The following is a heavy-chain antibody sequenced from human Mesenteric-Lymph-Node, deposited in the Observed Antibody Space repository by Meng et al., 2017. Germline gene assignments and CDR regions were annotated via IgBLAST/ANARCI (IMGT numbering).Heavy chain of an antibody. D-gene: IGHD3-22*01. V-gene: IGHV1-18*01. Sequence: ASVKVSCKASGYTFTTYGISWVRQAPGQGLEWMGWISPYNTKTNYAQKVQGRVTMTTDSSTSTAYMELRSLRSDDTAMYYCSRGWIVVGKDWGQGTLVTVSS. J-gene: IGHJ4*02. CDR2: ISPYNTKT. CDR3: SRGWIVVGKD. CDR1: GYTFTTYG.